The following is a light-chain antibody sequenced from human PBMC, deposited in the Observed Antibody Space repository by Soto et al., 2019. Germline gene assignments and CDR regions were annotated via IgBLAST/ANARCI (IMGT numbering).Light chain of an antibody. CDR2: GAS. CDR1: QTISSN. Sequence: EIVMTQSPATLSVSPGERATLSCRASQTISSNLAWYQQKPAQAPRILIHGASTRATGAPARLSGSGSGTEFTLTISSLQSEDLAVYYCQQYHNWPPQYTFGQGTKLQIK. CDR3: QQYHNWPPQYT. V-gene: IGKV3-15*01. J-gene: IGKJ2*01.